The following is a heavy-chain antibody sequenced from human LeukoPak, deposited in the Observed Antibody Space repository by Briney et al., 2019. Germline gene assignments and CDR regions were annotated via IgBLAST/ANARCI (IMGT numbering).Heavy chain of an antibody. Sequence: SETLSLTCTVSGGSISSGSYYWSWIRRPAGKGLEWIGRIYTSGSTNYNPSLKSRVTISVDTSKNQFSLKLSSVTAADTAVYYCARDLSPYTAMVYYYYYYMDVWGKGTTVTVSS. J-gene: IGHJ6*03. CDR3: ARDLSPYTAMVYYYYYYMDV. CDR2: IYTSGST. D-gene: IGHD5-18*01. CDR1: GGSISSGSYY. V-gene: IGHV4-61*02.